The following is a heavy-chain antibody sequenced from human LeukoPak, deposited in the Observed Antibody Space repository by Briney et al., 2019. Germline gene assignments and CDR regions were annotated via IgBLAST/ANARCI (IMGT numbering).Heavy chain of an antibody. V-gene: IGHV4-34*01. J-gene: IGHJ3*01. CDR2: INHSGST. CDR3: TRVRSDAVDL. Sequence: SETLSLTCAVYGGSFSGYYWSWIRQPPGKGLEWIGEINHSGSTNYNPSLKSRVTISVDTSKSQFSLKLNTVTAADTALYYCTRVRSDAVDLWGQGTMVTVSS. CDR1: GGSFSGYY.